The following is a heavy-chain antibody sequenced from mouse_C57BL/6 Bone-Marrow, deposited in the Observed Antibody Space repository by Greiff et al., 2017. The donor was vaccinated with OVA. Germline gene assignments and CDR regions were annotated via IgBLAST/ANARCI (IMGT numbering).Heavy chain of an antibody. V-gene: IGHV1-69*01. J-gene: IGHJ2*01. Sequence: QVQLQQPGAELVMPGASVKLSCKASGYTFTSYWMHWVKQRPGQGLEWIGEIDPSDSYTNYNQKFKGKSTLTVDKSSSTAYMQLSSLTSEDSAVYYCARWPYDYHYFDYWGQGTTLTVSS. CDR2: IDPSDSYT. CDR1: GYTFTSYW. CDR3: ARWPYDYHYFDY. D-gene: IGHD2-4*01.